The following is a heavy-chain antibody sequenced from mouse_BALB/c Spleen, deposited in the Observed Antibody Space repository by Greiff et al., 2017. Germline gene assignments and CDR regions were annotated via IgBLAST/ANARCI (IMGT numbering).Heavy chain of an antibody. V-gene: IGHV5-6-5*01. CDR2: ISSGGST. J-gene: IGHJ3*01. Sequence: EVKLMESGGGLVQPGGSRKLSCAASGFTFSSFGMHWVRQAPEKGLEWVASISSGGSTYYPDSVKGRFTISGDNARNILYLQMSSLRSEDTAMYYCARGQDREFAYWGQGTLVTVSA. CDR1: GFTFSSFG. CDR3: ARGQDREFAY. D-gene: IGHD2-14*01.